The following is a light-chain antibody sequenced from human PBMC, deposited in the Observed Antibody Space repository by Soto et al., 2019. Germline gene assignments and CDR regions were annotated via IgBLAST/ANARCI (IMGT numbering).Light chain of an antibody. CDR1: QSVSSN. Sequence: EIVMTQSPATLSVSPGERATLSCRASQSVSSNLAWYQQKPGQAPRLLIYGASTRATGIPARFSGSGSGTEFTITISSLQSEDFAVYYCQRYNNLPTFGQGTKGES. J-gene: IGKJ1*01. V-gene: IGKV3-15*01. CDR2: GAS. CDR3: QRYNNLPT.